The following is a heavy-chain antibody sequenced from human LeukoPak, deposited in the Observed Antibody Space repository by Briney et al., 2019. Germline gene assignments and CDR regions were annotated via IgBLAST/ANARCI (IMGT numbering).Heavy chain of an antibody. CDR3: ARDMMGPYSSGWYDY. D-gene: IGHD6-19*01. CDR1: GFTVSSNY. Sequence: GGSLRLSCAASGFTVSSNYMSWVRQAPGKGLEWVSVIYSGISTYYADSVKGRFTISRDSSKNTLYLQMNSLRAEDTAVYYCARDMMGPYSSGWYDYWGQGTLVTVSS. CDR2: IYSGIST. J-gene: IGHJ4*02. V-gene: IGHV3-53*01.